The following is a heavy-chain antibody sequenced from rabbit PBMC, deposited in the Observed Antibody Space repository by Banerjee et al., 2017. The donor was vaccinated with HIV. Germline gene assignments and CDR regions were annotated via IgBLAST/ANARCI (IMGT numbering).Heavy chain of an antibody. V-gene: IGHV1S45*01. J-gene: IGHJ4*01. D-gene: IGHD2-1*01. CDR2: IYTGSGIA. Sequence: QEQLEESGGGLVKPGASLTLTCKASGFSFSSGYDMCWVRQPPGKGLEWIACIYTGSGIAYYASWAKGRFTISKTSSTTVDLKMTSLTAADTATYFCARDGDFTFGLWGPGTLVTVS. CDR1: GFSFSSGYD. CDR3: ARDGDFTFGL.